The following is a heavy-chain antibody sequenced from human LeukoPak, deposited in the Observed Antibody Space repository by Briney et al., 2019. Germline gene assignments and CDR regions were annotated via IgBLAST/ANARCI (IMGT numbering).Heavy chain of an antibody. CDR2: ISYDGSNK. CDR3: AKDGTAARFAY. J-gene: IGHJ4*02. D-gene: IGHD6-6*01. V-gene: IGHV3-30*18. Sequence: GGSLRLSCAASGFTFSSYGMHWVRQAPGKGLEWVAVISYDGSNKYYADSVKGRFTISRDNSKNTLYPQMNSLRAEDTAVYYCAKDGTAARFAYWGQGTLVTVSS. CDR1: GFTFSSYG.